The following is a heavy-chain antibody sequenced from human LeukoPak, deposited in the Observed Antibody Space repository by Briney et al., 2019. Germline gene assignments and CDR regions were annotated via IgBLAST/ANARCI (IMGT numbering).Heavy chain of an antibody. J-gene: IGHJ5*02. CDR1: GGTFGSYA. CDR3: ARNSNEAAGGDWLDP. D-gene: IGHD2/OR15-2a*01. Sequence: EASVTVSCKASGGTFGSYAISWVRQAPGQGLEWMGGIIPIFGTANYAQKFQGRVTITADESTSTAYMELSSLRSEDTAVYYCARNSNEAAGGDWLDPWGQGTLVTVSS. V-gene: IGHV1-69*13. CDR2: IIPIFGTA.